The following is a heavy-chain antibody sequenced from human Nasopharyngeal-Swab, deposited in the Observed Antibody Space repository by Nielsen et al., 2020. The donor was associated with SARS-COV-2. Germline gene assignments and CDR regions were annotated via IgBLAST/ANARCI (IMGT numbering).Heavy chain of an antibody. Sequence: GESLKISCAASGFTFSSYAMSWVRQAPGKGLEWVSCISGSGGCAYYADSVKGRFAISRDNYNNLHLQMSSLRTDDTAVYYYAKMQFWDWLSDGPRGLYFDYWGQGALVTVSS. CDR1: GFTFSSYA. J-gene: IGHJ4*02. CDR2: ISGSGGCA. CDR3: AKMQFWDWLSDGPRGLYFDY. V-gene: IGHV3-23*01. D-gene: IGHD3/OR15-3a*01.